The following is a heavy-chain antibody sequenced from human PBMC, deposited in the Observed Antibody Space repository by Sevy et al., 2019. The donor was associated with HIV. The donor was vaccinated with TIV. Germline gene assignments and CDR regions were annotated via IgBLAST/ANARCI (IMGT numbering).Heavy chain of an antibody. J-gene: IGHJ4*02. CDR2: INWNGGST. CDR1: GFTFDDYG. D-gene: IGHD2-15*01. CDR3: ARVGCSGGSCTKGWYYFDY. Sequence: GGSLRLSCAASGFTFDDYGMSWVRQAPGKGLEWVSGINWNGGSTGYADSVKGRFTISRDNAKNSLYLQMNSLRAEDTALYHCARVGCSGGSCTKGWYYFDYWGQGTLVTVSS. V-gene: IGHV3-20*01.